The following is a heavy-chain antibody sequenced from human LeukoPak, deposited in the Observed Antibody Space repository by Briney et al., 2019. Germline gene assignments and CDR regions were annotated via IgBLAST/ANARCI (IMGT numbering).Heavy chain of an antibody. V-gene: IGHV3-30*03. D-gene: IGHD6-19*01. CDR1: GFTFTTYS. CDR2: ISYDGSNK. J-gene: IGHJ4*02. Sequence: GGSLRLSCAASGFTFTTYSMNWVRQAPGKGLEWVAVISYDGSNKYYADSVKGRFTISRDNSKNTLYLQMNSLRAEDTAVYYCASVGVSGWYYFDYWGQGTLVTVSS. CDR3: ASVGVSGWYYFDY.